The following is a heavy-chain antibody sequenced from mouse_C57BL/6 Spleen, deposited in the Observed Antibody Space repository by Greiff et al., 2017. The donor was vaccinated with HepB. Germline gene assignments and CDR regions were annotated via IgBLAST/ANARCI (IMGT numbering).Heavy chain of an antibody. Sequence: EVKLQESGGGLVKPGGSLKLSCAASGFTFSSYAMSWVRQTPEKRLEWVATISDGGSYTYYPDNVKGRFTISRDNAKNNLYLQMSHLKSEDTAMYYCARDRDTTDYAMDYWGQGTSVTVSS. J-gene: IGHJ4*01. CDR1: GFTFSSYA. V-gene: IGHV5-4*01. D-gene: IGHD1-1*01. CDR3: ARDRDTTDYAMDY. CDR2: ISDGGSYT.